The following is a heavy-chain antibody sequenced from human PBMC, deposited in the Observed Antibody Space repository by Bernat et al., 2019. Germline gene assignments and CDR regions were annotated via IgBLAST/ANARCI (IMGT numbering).Heavy chain of an antibody. V-gene: IGHV3-72*01. CDR3: ARVHSSTYSRDYLDY. CDR2: IRNKAHSYTT. J-gene: IGHJ4*02. Sequence: EVQLVESGGGLVQPGGSLRLSCAGSGFTFSDHYMDWVRQAPGKGLEWVGRIRNKAHSYTTEYDASVKGRFTISRDASKSSLSLQMNSLKTEDTAVYYCARVHSSTYSRDYLDYWGQGTLVTVSS. D-gene: IGHD6-13*01. CDR1: GFTFSDHY.